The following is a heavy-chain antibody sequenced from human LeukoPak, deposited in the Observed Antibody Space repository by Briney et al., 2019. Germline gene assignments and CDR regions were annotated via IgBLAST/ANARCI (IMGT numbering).Heavy chain of an antibody. Sequence: SETLSLTCTVSGGSINSGDYYWSWIRQPPGKGLEWIGYIYYSGSTYYNPSLKSRVTISVDTSKNQFSLKLNSVTAADTAVYYCARTGGTIDYWGQGTLVTVSS. CDR1: GGSINSGDYY. V-gene: IGHV4-30-4*01. D-gene: IGHD2-8*02. CDR2: IYYSGST. J-gene: IGHJ4*02. CDR3: ARTGGTIDY.